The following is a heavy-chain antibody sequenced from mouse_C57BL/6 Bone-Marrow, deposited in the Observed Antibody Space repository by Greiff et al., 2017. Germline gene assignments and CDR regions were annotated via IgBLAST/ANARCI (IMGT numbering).Heavy chain of an antibody. CDR3: SSLAY. CDR1: GFTFSNYW. CDR2: IRLKSDNYAT. J-gene: IGHJ3*01. V-gene: IGHV6-3*01. Sequence: EVKLVESGGGLVQPGGSMKLSCVASGFTFSNYWMNWVRQSPEKGLEWVAQIRLKSDNYATHYAVSVKGRFTISRDDAKSSVYLQMNNLRAEDTGIYYCSSLAYWGQGTLVTVSA.